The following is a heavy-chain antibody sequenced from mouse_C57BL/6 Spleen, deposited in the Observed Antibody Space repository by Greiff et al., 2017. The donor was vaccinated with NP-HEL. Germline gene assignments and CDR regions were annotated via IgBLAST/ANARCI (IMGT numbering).Heavy chain of an antibody. V-gene: IGHV1-22*01. CDR3: AWVYDYDEGFDY. J-gene: IGHJ2*01. CDR2: INPNNGGT. CDR1: GYTFTDYN. Sequence: VQLKQSGPELVKPGASVKMSCKASGYTFTDYNMHWVKQSHGKSLEWIGYINPNNGGTSYNQKFKGKATLTVNKSSSTAYMELRSLTSEDSAVYYCAWVYDYDEGFDYWGQGTTLTVSS. D-gene: IGHD2-4*01.